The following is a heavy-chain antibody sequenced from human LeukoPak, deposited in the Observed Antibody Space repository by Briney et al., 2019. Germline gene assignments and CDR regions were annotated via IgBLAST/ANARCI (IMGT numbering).Heavy chain of an antibody. CDR1: GYTFTSYG. CDR3: ARIRNLGSYSSSWYEPNLFDY. CDR2: ISAYNGNT. V-gene: IGHV1-18*01. Sequence: GASVKVSCKASGYTFTSYGISWVRQAPGQGLEWMGWISAYNGNTNYAQKLQGRVTMTTDTSTSTAYMELRSLGSDDTAVYYCARIRNLGSYSSSWYEPNLFDYWGQGTLVTVSS. D-gene: IGHD6-13*01. J-gene: IGHJ4*02.